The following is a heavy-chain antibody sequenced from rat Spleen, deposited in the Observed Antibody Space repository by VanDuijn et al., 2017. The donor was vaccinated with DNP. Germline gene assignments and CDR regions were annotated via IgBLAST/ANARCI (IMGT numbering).Heavy chain of an antibody. J-gene: IGHJ1*01. CDR1: GFTFTNYD. CDR2: ISTSGGST. CDR3: TRKYRTDYYWYFDF. D-gene: IGHD1-6*01. V-gene: IGHV5-27*01. Sequence: EVQLVESGGGLVQPGRSLKLSCAASGFTFTNYDMTWVRQAPTKGLEWVASISTSGGSTYYRDSVKGRFTISRDNAKSTLYLQMDSLRSEDTATYYCTRKYRTDYYWYFDFWGPGTMVTVSS.